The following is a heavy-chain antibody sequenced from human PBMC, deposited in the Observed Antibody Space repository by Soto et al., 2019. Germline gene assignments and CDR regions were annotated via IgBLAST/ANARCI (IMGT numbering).Heavy chain of an antibody. CDR3: ARLDLRPNWFDP. D-gene: IGHD4-17*01. CDR1: GGSISSGGYY. Sequence: PSETLSLTCTVSGGSISSGGYYWSWIRQHPGKGLEWIGYIFFSGSTYYNPSLKSRLTISVDTSKNQFSLKLTPVTAADTAVYYCARLDLRPNWFDPWGLGTLVTVSS. CDR2: IFFSGST. V-gene: IGHV4-31*03. J-gene: IGHJ5*02.